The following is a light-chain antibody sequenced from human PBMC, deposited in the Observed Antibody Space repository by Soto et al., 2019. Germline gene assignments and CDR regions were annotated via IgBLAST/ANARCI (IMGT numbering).Light chain of an antibody. Sequence: QSVLTQRASVSGSPGQSITISCTGTSSDVGGYNYVSWYQQHPGKAPKLMIYEVSNRPSGVSNRFSGSKSGNTASLTISGLQAEDEADYYCSSYTSSSTRVFGAGTKVTVL. CDR2: EVS. J-gene: IGLJ3*02. CDR1: SSDVGGYNY. CDR3: SSYTSSSTRV. V-gene: IGLV2-14*01.